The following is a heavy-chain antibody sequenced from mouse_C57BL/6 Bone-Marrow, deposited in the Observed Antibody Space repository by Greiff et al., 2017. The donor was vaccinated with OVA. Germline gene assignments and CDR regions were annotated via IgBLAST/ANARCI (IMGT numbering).Heavy chain of an antibody. D-gene: IGHD4-1*01. V-gene: IGHV1-15*01. J-gene: IGHJ2*01. CDR3: TRSLGPL. CDR2: IDPETGGT. Sequence: VQVVESGAELVRPGASVTLSCKASGYTFTDYEMHWVKQTPVHGLEWIGAIDPETGGTAYNQKFKGKAILTADKSSSTAYMELRSLTSEDSAVYYCTRSLGPLGGQGTTLTVSS. CDR1: GYTFTDYE.